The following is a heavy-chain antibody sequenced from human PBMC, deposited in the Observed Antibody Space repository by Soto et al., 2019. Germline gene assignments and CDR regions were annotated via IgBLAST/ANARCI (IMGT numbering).Heavy chain of an antibody. Sequence: SETLSLTCTVSGGSVTTSSYYWCWIRQPPGKGLDWIGSIFHSGSTYYSPSLKSRISLSVDTSKNQFSLKLNSVSVSDTAVYYCARQEAATGRGFWFDSWGQGTLVTVSS. J-gene: IGHJ5*01. V-gene: IGHV4-39*01. CDR3: ARQEAATGRGFWFDS. CDR1: GGSVTTSSYY. D-gene: IGHD1-26*01. CDR2: IFHSGST.